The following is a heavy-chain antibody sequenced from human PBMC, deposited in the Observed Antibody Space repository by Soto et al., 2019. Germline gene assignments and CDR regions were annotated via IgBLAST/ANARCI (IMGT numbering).Heavy chain of an antibody. CDR1: GLMFKSYV. CDR2: PSYDGNNK. D-gene: IGHD3-16*01. J-gene: IGHJ4*02. CDR3: ARWGTTGGFDL. Sequence: QLQLVESGGGGVQPGRSLRLSCPASGLMFKSYVLHWVRQAPGKGLEWVALPSYDGNNKYYGDSVKGRFTVSRDNSKNTLHLQMDSLRPEDTALYYCARWGTTGGFDLWGQGTLVSVSS. V-gene: IGHV3-30*19.